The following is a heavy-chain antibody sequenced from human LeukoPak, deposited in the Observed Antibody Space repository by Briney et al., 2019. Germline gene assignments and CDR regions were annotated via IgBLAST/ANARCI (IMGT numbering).Heavy chain of an antibody. CDR2: ISPYDGNT. CDR3: ARGPDSPPTVTTFFDY. Sequence: AASVKVSCKASGYTFIGYGISWARQAPGQGLDWMGWISPYDGNTNYAQKLQGRVTMTTDTSTSTAYMELMSLRSDDTAVYYCARGPDSPPTVTTFFDYWGQGTLVTVSS. CDR1: GYTFIGYG. V-gene: IGHV1-18*01. D-gene: IGHD4-17*01. J-gene: IGHJ4*02.